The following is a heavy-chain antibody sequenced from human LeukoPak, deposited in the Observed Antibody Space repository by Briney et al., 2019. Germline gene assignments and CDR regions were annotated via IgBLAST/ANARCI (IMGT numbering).Heavy chain of an antibody. J-gene: IGHJ4*02. CDR1: GGTFSSYA. D-gene: IGHD5-12*01. CDR2: IIPIFGTA. V-gene: IGHV1-69*13. CDR3: ARGKVDSGYDWLFDY. Sequence: ASVKVSCKASGGTFSSYAISWVRQAPGQGLEWMGGIIPIFGTANYAQKFQGRVTITADESTSTAYMELNSLRAEDTAVYYCARGKVDSGYDWLFDYWGQGTLVTVSS.